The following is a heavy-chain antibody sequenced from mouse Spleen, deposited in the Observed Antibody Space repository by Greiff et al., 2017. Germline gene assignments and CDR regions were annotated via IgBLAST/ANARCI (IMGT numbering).Heavy chain of an antibody. Sequence: EVQLQQSGPELVKPGASVKMSCKASGYTFTSYVMHWVKQKPGQGLEWIGYINPYNDGTKYNEKFKGKATLTSDKSSSTAYMELSSLTSEDSAVYYCARSESRRGSWFAYWGRGTLVTVSA. V-gene: IGHV1-14*01. CDR1: GYTFTSYV. CDR2: INPYNDGT. CDR3: ARSESRRGSWFAY. J-gene: IGHJ3*01.